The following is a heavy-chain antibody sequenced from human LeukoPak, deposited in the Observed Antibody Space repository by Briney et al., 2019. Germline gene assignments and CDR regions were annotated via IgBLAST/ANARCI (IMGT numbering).Heavy chain of an antibody. D-gene: IGHD2-15*01. CDR2: IYYSGST. V-gene: IGHV4-59*01. CDR1: GGSISNYF. J-gene: IGHJ6*04. CDR3: ARARCSGGSCYSPVYYYYGMDV. Sequence: SGTLCLTCAVSGGSISNYFWCWIRQPPGKGLEWVVGIYYSGSTNYNPSLKSRGTISVEAYKNQFSLKLSSVTAADTGVYYCARARCSGGSCYSPVYYYYGMDVGGEATTVTLSA.